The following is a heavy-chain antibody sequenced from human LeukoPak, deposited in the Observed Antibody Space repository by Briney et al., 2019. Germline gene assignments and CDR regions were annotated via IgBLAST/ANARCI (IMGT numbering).Heavy chain of an antibody. CDR3: ARHARPGGHFDY. J-gene: IGHJ4*02. V-gene: IGHV3-74*01. CDR1: GFTFSTYW. D-gene: IGHD1-26*01. CDR2: INSEGSST. Sequence: RGSLRLSCAPSGFTFSTYWTHWVRQAHGGGLVWVSAINSEGSSTSYADSVKSRFTISRDNAKNTLYLQKNSLRAEDTAVYYCARHARPGGHFDYRGQGTLVTVSS.